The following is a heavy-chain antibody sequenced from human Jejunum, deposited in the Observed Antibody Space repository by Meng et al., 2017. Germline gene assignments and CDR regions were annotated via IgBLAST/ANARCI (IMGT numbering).Heavy chain of an antibody. CDR3: ARDHMGSLDY. Sequence: QGQRQESGPGLVRPSETLSLICTVSGGSVSRAGYQWGWIRQPPGKGLEWIGYASTNYNPSLKSRVTISLDTSRNQFSLSLSSVTAADTAVYYCARDHMGSLDYWGQGILVTVSS. V-gene: IGHV4-61*08. D-gene: IGHD1-26*01. CDR1: GGSVSRAGYQ. CDR2: AST. J-gene: IGHJ4*02.